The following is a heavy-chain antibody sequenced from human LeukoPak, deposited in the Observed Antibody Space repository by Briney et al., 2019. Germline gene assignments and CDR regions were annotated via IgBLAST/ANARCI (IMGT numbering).Heavy chain of an antibody. CDR2: MNPNSGNT. CDR3: AKDIHPGLDSGASCCFDY. CDR1: GYTFTSYD. Sequence: GASVKVSCKASGYTFTSYDINWVRQATGQGLEWMGWMNPNSGNTGYAQKLQGRVTMTTDTSTSTAYMELRSLRSDDTAVYYCAKDIHPGLDSGASCCFDYWGQGTPVTVSS. D-gene: IGHD3-22*01. J-gene: IGHJ4*02. V-gene: IGHV1-8*01.